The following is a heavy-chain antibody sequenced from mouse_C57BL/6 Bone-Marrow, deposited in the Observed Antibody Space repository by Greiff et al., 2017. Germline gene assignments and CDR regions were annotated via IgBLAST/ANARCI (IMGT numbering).Heavy chain of an antibody. CDR1: GYTFTSYD. CDR2: IYPRDGST. D-gene: IGHD1-1*01. Sequence: VKLVESGPELVKPGASVKLSCKASGYTFTSYDINWVKQRPGQGLEWIGWIYPRDGSTKYNEKFKGKATLTVDTSSSTAYMELHRLTSENSAVYFCARNYGGSYEAMDYWGQGTSVTVSS. J-gene: IGHJ4*01. V-gene: IGHV1-85*01. CDR3: ARNYGGSYEAMDY.